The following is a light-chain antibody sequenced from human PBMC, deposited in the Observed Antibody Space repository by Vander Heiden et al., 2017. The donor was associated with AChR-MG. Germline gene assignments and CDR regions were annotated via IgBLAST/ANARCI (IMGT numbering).Light chain of an antibody. CDR3: QQRANWPLT. CDR2: DSS. CDR1: QSVSSY. J-gene: IGKJ4*01. V-gene: IGKV3-11*01. Sequence: DIVLTQSPATLSLSPGEGATLSCRASQSVSSYLAWFQQKPGQAPRLLIYDSSNRATGIPARFSGSGSGTDFTLTISRLEPEDFAVYYCQQRANWPLTFGGGTRVEIK.